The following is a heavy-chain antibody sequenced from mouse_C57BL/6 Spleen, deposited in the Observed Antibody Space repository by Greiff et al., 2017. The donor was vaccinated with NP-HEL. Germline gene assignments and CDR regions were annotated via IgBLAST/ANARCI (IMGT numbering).Heavy chain of an antibody. V-gene: IGHV1-69*01. CDR1: GYTFTSYW. Sequence: QVQLQQPGAELVMPGASVKLSCKASGYTFTSYWMHWVKQRPGQGLEWIGEIDPSDSYTNYNQKFKGKSTLTVDKSSSTAYMQLSSLTSEDSAVYYCARVGLRLTFDYWGQGTTLTVSS. J-gene: IGHJ2*01. CDR2: IDPSDSYT. CDR3: ARVGLRLTFDY. D-gene: IGHD3-2*02.